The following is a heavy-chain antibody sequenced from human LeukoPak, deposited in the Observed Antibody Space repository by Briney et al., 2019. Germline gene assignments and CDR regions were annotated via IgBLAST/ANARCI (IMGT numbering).Heavy chain of an antibody. V-gene: IGHV4-59*01. D-gene: IGHD6-19*01. CDR2: IDYRST. CDR1: GDSISSYY. J-gene: IGHJ4*02. CDR3: ASIAVSGTVDY. Sequence: PSETLSLTCTVSGDSISSYYWSWIRQPTGKGLEWIGYIDYRSTNYNPALKSRVTISVDTSKNQFSLKVSSVTAADTAVYYCASIAVSGTVDYWGQGTLVTVSS.